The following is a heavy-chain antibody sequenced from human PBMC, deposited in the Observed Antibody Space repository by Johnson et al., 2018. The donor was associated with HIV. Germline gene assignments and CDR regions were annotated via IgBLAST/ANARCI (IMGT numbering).Heavy chain of an antibody. CDR2: IGYEGSNK. Sequence: QVQLVESGGGVVQPGRSLRLSCAASGFTFSSYGMHWVRQAPGKGLEWVAVIGYEGSNKHYADSVKGRFTIARENSKNTLYLQMNSRRAEDTAVDYCAREVGAPLGYCSGGSCSGAFDIWGQGTMVTVSS. CDR3: AREVGAPLGYCSGGSCSGAFDI. J-gene: IGHJ3*02. D-gene: IGHD2-15*01. V-gene: IGHV3-30*19. CDR1: GFTFSSYG.